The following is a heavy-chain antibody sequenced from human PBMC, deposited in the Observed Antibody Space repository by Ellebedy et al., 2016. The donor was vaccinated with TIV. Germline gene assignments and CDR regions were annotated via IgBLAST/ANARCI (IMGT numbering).Heavy chain of an antibody. D-gene: IGHD3-10*01. J-gene: IGHJ6*02. CDR2: IWYDGSNK. CDR1: GFNFSSYG. Sequence: GESLKIFCAASGFNFSSYGMPWVRQDQDKGLEWVAVIWYDGSNKYYADSVKGRFTISRDNSKNTLYLQMNSLRAEDTAVYYCARSAQLWFGDYYGMDVWGQGTTVTVSS. V-gene: IGHV3-33*01. CDR3: ARSAQLWFGDYYGMDV.